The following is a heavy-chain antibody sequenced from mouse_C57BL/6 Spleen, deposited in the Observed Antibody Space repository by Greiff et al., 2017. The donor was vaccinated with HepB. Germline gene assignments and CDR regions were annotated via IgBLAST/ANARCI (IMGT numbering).Heavy chain of an antibody. V-gene: IGHV14-4*01. CDR2: IDPENGDT. CDR3: TTLRWLLRHWYFDV. CDR1: GFNIKDDY. D-gene: IGHD2-3*01. Sequence: VQLQQSGAELVRPGASVKLSCTASGFNIKDDYMHWVQQRPEQGLEWIGWIDPENGDTEYASKFQGKATITADTSSNTAYLQLSSLTSEDTAVYYCTTLRWLLRHWYFDVWGTGTTVTVSS. J-gene: IGHJ1*03.